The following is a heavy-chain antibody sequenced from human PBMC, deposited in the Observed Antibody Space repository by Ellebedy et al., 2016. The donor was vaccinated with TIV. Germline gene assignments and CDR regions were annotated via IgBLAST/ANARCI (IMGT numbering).Heavy chain of an antibody. J-gene: IGHJ6*02. CDR1: GYTFTGYY. V-gene: IGHV1-2*04. D-gene: IGHD2-15*01. CDR3: ASIDPYYYYGMDV. Sequence: ASVKVSXXASGYTFTGYYMHWVRQAPGQGLEWMGWINPNSGGTNYAQKFQGWVTMTRDTSISTAYMELSSLRSEDTAVYYCASIDPYYYYGMDVWGQGTTVTVSS. CDR2: INPNSGGT.